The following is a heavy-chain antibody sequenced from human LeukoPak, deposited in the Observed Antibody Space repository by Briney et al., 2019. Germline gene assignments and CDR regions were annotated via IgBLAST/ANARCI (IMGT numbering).Heavy chain of an antibody. V-gene: IGHV1-69*06. CDR3: ARVKRGGPFDY. Sequence: EASVRVSCKASGYTFTNYDINWVRQAPGQGLEWMGGIIPIFGTANYAQKFQGRVTITADKSTSTAYMELSSLRSEDTAVYYCARVKRGGPFDYWGQGTLVTVSS. D-gene: IGHD3-10*01. CDR2: IIPIFGTA. CDR1: GYTFTNYD. J-gene: IGHJ4*02.